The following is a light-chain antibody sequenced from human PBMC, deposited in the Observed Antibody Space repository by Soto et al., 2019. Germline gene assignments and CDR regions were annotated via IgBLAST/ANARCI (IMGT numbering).Light chain of an antibody. Sequence: EIVLTQSPGTLSLSPGERVTLSCRASQSVTSSYIAWYQQKSGQAPRLLLYGASSRATGIPDRFRGSGSGTDFTLTISRLEPEDFAVYYCQQYGGLPTFGHGTKVDIK. CDR1: QSVTSSY. J-gene: IGKJ1*01. V-gene: IGKV3-20*01. CDR3: QQYGGLPT. CDR2: GAS.